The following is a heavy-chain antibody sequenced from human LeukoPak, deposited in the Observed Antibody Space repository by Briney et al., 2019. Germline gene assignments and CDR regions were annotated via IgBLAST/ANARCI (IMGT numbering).Heavy chain of an antibody. J-gene: IGHJ4*02. CDR1: GFTLSDHW. D-gene: IGHD3-22*01. V-gene: IGHV3-74*01. Sequence: GGSLRLSCAASGFTLSDHWMHWVRQAPGKGLVSVALIKIDGSTKTLADSVKGRFTISRDNAKNTLYLQMNSLRVDDTAVYYCARDDNYYDGSAYSSGFDYWGQGALVTVPS. CDR3: ARDDNYYDGSAYSSGFDY. CDR2: IKIDGSTK.